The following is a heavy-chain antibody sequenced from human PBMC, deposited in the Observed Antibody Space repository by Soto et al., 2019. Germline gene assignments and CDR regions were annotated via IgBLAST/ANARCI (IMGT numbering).Heavy chain of an antibody. CDR3: ASPLVYCSGGSCIGY. CDR2: IYYSGST. Sequence: PSETLSLTCTVSGGSISSSSYYWGWIRQPPGKGLEWIGSIYYSGSTYYNPSLKSRVTISVDTSKNQFSLKLSSVTAADTAVYYCASPLVYCSGGSCIGYWGQGTLVTVSS. CDR1: GGSISSSSYY. V-gene: IGHV4-39*01. J-gene: IGHJ4*02. D-gene: IGHD2-15*01.